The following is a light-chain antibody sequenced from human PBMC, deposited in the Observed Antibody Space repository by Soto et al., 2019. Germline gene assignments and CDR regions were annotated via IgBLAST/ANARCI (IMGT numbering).Light chain of an antibody. V-gene: IGLV1-44*01. CDR3: AAWDDSLNGPV. CDR2: NTY. CDR1: GTNIGAAYD. Sequence: QSVLTQPPSVSGAPGQRVTVSCSGGGTNIGAAYDVQWYQQLPGRAPKLLIYNTYQRPLGVPDRFSGSKSGTSASLAISGLQSEDEGDYFCAAWDDSLNGPVFGGGTKLTVL. J-gene: IGLJ3*02.